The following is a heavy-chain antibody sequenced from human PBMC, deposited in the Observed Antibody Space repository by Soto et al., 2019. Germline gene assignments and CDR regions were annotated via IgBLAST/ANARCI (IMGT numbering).Heavy chain of an antibody. CDR3: ARREALSGTAGAPVD. D-gene: IGHD1-26*01. CDR1: GGSIITRNW. V-gene: IGHV4-4*02. Sequence: QVQLQESGPGLVKASGTLSLTCTVSGGSIITRNWWSWVRQPPGKGLEWIGEVDHSGSTNYNPSLQSRVTMSVDMSKNKFSLKLTPATTADTAVYYGARREALSGTAGAPVDWGQGTLVNASS. J-gene: IGHJ4*02. CDR2: VDHSGST.